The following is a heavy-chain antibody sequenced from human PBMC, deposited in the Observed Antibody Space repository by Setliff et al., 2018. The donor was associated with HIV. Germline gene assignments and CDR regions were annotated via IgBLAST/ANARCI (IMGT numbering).Heavy chain of an antibody. CDR2: IYWNDDK. D-gene: IGHD3-3*01. J-gene: IGHJ6*03. Sequence: SGPTLVNPTQTLSLTCTFSGFPLITSGVGVGWIRQPPGKALEWLALIYWNDDKRYSPSLKSRLTIRKDASKNQVVLTMTKVDPVDTGTYYCAHTTSFDFWTPGPMDVWGKGTTVTVSS. CDR3: AHTTSFDFWTPGPMDV. V-gene: IGHV2-5*01. CDR1: GFPLITSGVG.